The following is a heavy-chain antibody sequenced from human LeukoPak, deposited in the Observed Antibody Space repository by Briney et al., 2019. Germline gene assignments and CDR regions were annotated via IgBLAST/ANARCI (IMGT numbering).Heavy chain of an antibody. D-gene: IGHD3-10*01. CDR3: AKASAYYGSGRLGY. Sequence: GGSLRLSCAASGFTFSSYGMHWVRQAPGKGLEWVAFIRYDGSNKYYADSVKGRFTISRDNSKNTLYLQMNSLRAEDTAVYYCAKASAYYGSGRLGYWGQGTLVTVSS. CDR2: IRYDGSNK. CDR1: GFTFSSYG. J-gene: IGHJ4*02. V-gene: IGHV3-30*02.